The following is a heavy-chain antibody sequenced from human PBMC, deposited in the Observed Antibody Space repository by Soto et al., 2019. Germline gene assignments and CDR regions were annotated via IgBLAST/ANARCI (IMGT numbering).Heavy chain of an antibody. CDR2: TSGSGHST. J-gene: IGHJ4*02. CDR1: VFTFSSYG. CDR3: AKGIYSSSWYQFDY. Sequence: GGSLRLSCVVSVFTFSSYGMAWVRQAPGKGLEWVSGTSGSGHSTDYADSVKGRFTVSRDNSKNTLYLQMNSLRAEDTAVYYCAKGIYSSSWYQFDYWGQGTLVTVSS. V-gene: IGHV3-23*01. D-gene: IGHD6-13*01.